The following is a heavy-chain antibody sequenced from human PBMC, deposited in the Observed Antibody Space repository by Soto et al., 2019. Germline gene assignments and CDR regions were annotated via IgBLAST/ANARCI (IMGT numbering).Heavy chain of an antibody. Sequence: QSQTLSLTCTVSGGSISSYYWSWIRQPPGKGLEWIGYIYYSGSTNYNPSLKSRVTISVDTSKNQFSLKLSSVTAADTAVYYCARDGNDNWFDPWGQGTLVTVSS. CDR1: GGSISSYY. CDR2: IYYSGST. D-gene: IGHD1-1*01. V-gene: IGHV4-59*12. CDR3: ARDGNDNWFDP. J-gene: IGHJ5*02.